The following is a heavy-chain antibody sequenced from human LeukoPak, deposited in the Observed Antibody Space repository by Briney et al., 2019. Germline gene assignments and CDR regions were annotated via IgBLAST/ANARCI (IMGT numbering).Heavy chain of an antibody. CDR2: IYSGGST. CDR3: ARLLYRIAVAEGYFDY. D-gene: IGHD6-19*01. J-gene: IGHJ4*02. V-gene: IGHV3-66*01. Sequence: PGGSLRLSCAASGFTVSSNYMSWVRQAPGKGLEWVSVIYSGGSTYYADSVKGRFTISRDNSKNTLYLQMNSLRAEDPAVYYCARLLYRIAVAEGYFDYWGQGTLVTVSS. CDR1: GFTVSSNY.